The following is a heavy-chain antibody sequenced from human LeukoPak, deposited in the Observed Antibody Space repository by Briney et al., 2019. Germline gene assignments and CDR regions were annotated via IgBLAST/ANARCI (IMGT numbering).Heavy chain of an antibody. D-gene: IGHD1-26*01. CDR2: IYTSGST. V-gene: IGHV4-4*09. J-gene: IGHJ6*03. CDR3: ARRVQSGSYYDYYYMDV. Sequence: PSETPSLTCTVAGGSISSYYWSWIRQPPGEGLEWSGYIYTSGSTNYNPSLKSRVTISVDTSKNQFSLKLSSVTAADTAVYYCARRVQSGSYYDYYYMDVWGKGTTVTVS. CDR1: GGSISSYY.